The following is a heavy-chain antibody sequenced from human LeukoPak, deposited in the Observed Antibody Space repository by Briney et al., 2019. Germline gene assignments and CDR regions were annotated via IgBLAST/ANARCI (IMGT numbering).Heavy chain of an antibody. CDR1: GGSISSSSYY. V-gene: IGHV4-39*07. CDR2: IYYSGST. CDR3: ARGPDTVTSGY. Sequence: SETLSLTCTVSGGSISSSSYYWGWIRQPPGKGLEWIGSIYYSGSTYYNPSLKSRVTISVDTSKNQFSLKLSSVTAADTAVYYCARGPDTVTSGYWGQGTLVTVSS. J-gene: IGHJ4*02. D-gene: IGHD4-17*01.